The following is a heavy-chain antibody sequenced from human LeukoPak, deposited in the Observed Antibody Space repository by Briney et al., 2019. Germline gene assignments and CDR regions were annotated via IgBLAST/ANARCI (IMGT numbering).Heavy chain of an antibody. CDR3: AADWGYFDGSDAFDI. J-gene: IGHJ3*02. D-gene: IGHD3-9*01. CDR1: GFTFTGSA. Sequence: GTSVKVSCKASGFTFTGSAVQWVRQARGQRLEWIGWIVVGSGNTNYAQKFQERVTITRDMSTSTAYMELSSLRSEDTAVYYCAADWGYFDGSDAFDIWGQGTMVTVSS. V-gene: IGHV1-58*01. CDR2: IVVGSGNT.